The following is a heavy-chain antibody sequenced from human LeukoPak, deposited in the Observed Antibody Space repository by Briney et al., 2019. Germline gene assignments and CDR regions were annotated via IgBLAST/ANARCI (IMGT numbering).Heavy chain of an antibody. Sequence: ASVKDSCKASGYTFTSYDINWVRQATGQGLEWMGWMNPNSGNTGYAQKFKGRVTMTSNTSISTAYMELSSLRSEDTAVYYCARWCGDYVRLDYWGQGTLVTVSS. CDR2: MNPNSGNT. CDR1: GYTFTSYD. CDR3: ARWCGDYVRLDY. V-gene: IGHV1-8*01. J-gene: IGHJ4*02. D-gene: IGHD4-17*01.